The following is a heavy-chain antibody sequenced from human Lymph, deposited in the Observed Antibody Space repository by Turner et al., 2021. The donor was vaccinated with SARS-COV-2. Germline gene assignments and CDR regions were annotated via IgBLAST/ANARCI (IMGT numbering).Heavy chain of an antibody. Sequence: VQLVESGGGVVQPGRSLRLSCAASGFTFSSYAMPWVRQAPGKGLERVAVISYDGSNKYYAASVKGRFTISRENSKNTLYLQMNSLRAEDTAVYYCARDTGGQVDVWGQGTTVTVSS. CDR1: GFTFSSYA. V-gene: IGHV3-30-3*01. CDR2: ISYDGSNK. D-gene: IGHD2-8*02. J-gene: IGHJ6*02. CDR3: ARDTGGQVDV.